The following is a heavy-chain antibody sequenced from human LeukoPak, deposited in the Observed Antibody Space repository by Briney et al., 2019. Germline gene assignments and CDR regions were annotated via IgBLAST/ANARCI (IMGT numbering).Heavy chain of an antibody. CDR1: GGTFSSYA. V-gene: IGHV1-69*13. CDR2: IIPIFGTA. J-gene: IGHJ4*02. D-gene: IGHD4-17*01. Sequence: SVKVSCKASGGTFSSYAISWVRQAPGQGLEWMGGIIPIFGTANYAQKFQGRVTTTADESTSTAYMELSSLRSEDTAVYYCASWHGDYGPDFDYWGQGTLVTVSS. CDR3: ASWHGDYGPDFDY.